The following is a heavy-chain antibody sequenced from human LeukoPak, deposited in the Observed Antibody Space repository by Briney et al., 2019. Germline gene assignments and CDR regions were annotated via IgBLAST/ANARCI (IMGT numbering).Heavy chain of an antibody. D-gene: IGHD4-17*01. V-gene: IGHV1-3*01. Sequence: ASVKVSCKASGYTFTSYAMHWVRQAPGQRLEWMGWINAGNGNTKYSQKFQGRVTITRDTSASTAYMELSSLRSGDTAVYYCARTQRRSYYYGMDVWGQGTTVTVSS. J-gene: IGHJ6*02. CDR2: INAGNGNT. CDR1: GYTFTSYA. CDR3: ARTQRRSYYYGMDV.